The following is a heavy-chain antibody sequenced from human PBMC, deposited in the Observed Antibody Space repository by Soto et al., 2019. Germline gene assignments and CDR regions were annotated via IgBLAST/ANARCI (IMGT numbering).Heavy chain of an antibody. CDR1: GGTFSSSA. CDR3: ARDIPYIAAAGTQDYYYYGMDV. D-gene: IGHD6-13*01. V-gene: IGHV1-69*13. J-gene: IGHJ6*02. CDR2: ITPIFGTA. Sequence: SVKVSCKASGGTFSSSAISWVRQAPGQGLEWMGGITPIFGTANYAQKFQGRVTITADESTSTAYMELSSLRSEDTAVYYCARDIPYIAAAGTQDYYYYGMDVWGQGTTVTVSS.